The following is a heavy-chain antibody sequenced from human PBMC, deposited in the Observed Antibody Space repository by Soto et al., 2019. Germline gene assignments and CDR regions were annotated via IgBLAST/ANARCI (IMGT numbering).Heavy chain of an antibody. Sequence: QVQLVQSGAEVKKPGASVKVSCKASGYTFTSYYMHWVRQAPGQGLEWMGIINPSGGSTSYAQKFQGRVTMTRDTSTSTVCMELSSLRSEDTAVYYCASSGIVGATTSDWGQGTLVTVSS. CDR2: INPSGGST. CDR1: GYTFTSYY. J-gene: IGHJ4*02. CDR3: ASSGIVGATTSD. D-gene: IGHD1-26*01. V-gene: IGHV1-46*01.